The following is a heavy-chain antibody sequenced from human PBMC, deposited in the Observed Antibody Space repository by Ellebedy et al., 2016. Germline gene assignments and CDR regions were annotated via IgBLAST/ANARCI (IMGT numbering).Heavy chain of an antibody. D-gene: IGHD3-22*01. V-gene: IGHV3-30*18. CDR1: GFTFSSYG. Sequence: GGSLRLXXAASGFTFSSYGMHWVRQAPGKGLEWVAVISYDGSNKYYADSVKGRFTISRDNSKNTLYLQMNSLRAEDTAVYYCAKAEPYYYDSSGCHHWGQGTLVTVSS. J-gene: IGHJ5*02. CDR3: AKAEPYYYDSSGCHH. CDR2: ISYDGSNK.